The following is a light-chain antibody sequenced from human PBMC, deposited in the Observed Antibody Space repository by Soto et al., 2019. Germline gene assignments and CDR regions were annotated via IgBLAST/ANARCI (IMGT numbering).Light chain of an antibody. CDR2: DVN. V-gene: IGLV2-14*03. CDR3: SSYTSSSNLI. J-gene: IGLJ2*01. Sequence: QSVLTQPAPVSGSLGQSITISCTGTSRDVGNYNYVSWYQHHTGRAPKLVIYDVNNRPAGISNRFSGSKSDNTASLIIFGLQAEDEADYYCSSYTSSSNLIFGGGTKVTV. CDR1: SRDVGNYNY.